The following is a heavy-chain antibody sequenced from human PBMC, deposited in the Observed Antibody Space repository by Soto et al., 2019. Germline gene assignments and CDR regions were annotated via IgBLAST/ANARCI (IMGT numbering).Heavy chain of an antibody. CDR3: AKLYWNPRYFDY. Sequence: GGSLRLSCAASGFTFTNVAMTWVRQAPGKGLEWVSTITDSGGSTDYADSVKGRFTISRDNSKSNLYLQMNNLRADDTAVYYCAKLYWNPRYFDYWGQGARVTVSS. V-gene: IGHV3-23*01. D-gene: IGHD1-1*01. J-gene: IGHJ4*02. CDR2: ITDSGGST. CDR1: GFTFTNVA.